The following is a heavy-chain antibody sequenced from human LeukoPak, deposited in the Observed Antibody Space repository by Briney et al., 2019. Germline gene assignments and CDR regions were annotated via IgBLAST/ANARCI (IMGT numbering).Heavy chain of an antibody. V-gene: IGHV4-61*05. Sequence: AETLSLTCTVSGGSINSSSYYWGWIRQPPGKGLEWIGRIFPGGSTNYNPSLKSRITMSVDTSKNQFSLKLSSVTAADTAVYYCARGPYHYDSSGNFDYWGQGILVTIST. CDR3: ARGPYHYDSSGNFDY. J-gene: IGHJ4*01. CDR1: GGSINSSSYY. D-gene: IGHD3-22*01. CDR2: IFPGGST.